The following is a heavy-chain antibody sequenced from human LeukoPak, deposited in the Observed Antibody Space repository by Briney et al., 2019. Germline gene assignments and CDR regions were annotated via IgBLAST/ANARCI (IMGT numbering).Heavy chain of an antibody. Sequence: SETLSLTCTVSGGSISSSSYNWVWLRPPQGKGLEWIGSIYYSGSTYYNPSLKSRVTISVDTSKNQFSLKLSSVTAADTAVYYCASQGHSSSWPYNWFDPWGQGTLVTVSS. CDR2: IYYSGST. CDR1: GGSISSSSYN. J-gene: IGHJ5*02. D-gene: IGHD6-13*01. CDR3: ASQGHSSSWPYNWFDP. V-gene: IGHV4-39*07.